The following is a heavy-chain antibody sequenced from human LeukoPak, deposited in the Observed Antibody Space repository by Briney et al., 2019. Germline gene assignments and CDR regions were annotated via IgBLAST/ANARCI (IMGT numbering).Heavy chain of an antibody. J-gene: IGHJ6*02. V-gene: IGHV4-34*01. Sequence: PSETLSLTCAVYGGSFSGYYWSWIRQPPGKGLEWIGEINHSGSTNYNPSLKSRVTISVDTSKNQFSLKLSSVTAADTAVYYCARALYYGSGSYPPRYYYGMDVWGQGTTVTVSS. CDR3: ARALYYGSGSYPPRYYYGMDV. CDR2: INHSGST. D-gene: IGHD3-10*01. CDR1: GGSFSGYY.